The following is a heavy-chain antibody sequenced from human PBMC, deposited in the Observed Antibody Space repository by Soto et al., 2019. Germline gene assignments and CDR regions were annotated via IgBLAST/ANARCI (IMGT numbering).Heavy chain of an antibody. Sequence: AQTLSLTCDISGDSVSSNMVAWNWIRQGPSRGLEWLGRTYYRSSWSSDYAISVRSRMTINADTSKNQVSLHLSSVTPEDTAVFYCTSESNLGGGLTSGGEGPRVTVS. CDR2: TYYRSSWSS. D-gene: IGHD3-16*01. J-gene: IGHJ4*02. V-gene: IGHV6-1*01. CDR3: TSESNLGGGLTS. CDR1: GDSVSSNMVA.